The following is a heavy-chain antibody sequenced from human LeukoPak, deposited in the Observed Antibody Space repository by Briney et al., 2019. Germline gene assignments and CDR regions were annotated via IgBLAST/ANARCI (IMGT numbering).Heavy chain of an antibody. Sequence: SQTLSLTCTVSGGSISSGGYYWSWIRQHPGKGLEWIGYIYDSGSTYYNPSLKSRVTISVDTSKNQFSLKLSSVTAADTAVYYCANFRDDYFDYWGQGTLVTVSS. CDR1: GGSISSGGYY. CDR3: ANFRDDYFDY. D-gene: IGHD3-3*01. J-gene: IGHJ4*02. V-gene: IGHV4-31*03. CDR2: IYDSGST.